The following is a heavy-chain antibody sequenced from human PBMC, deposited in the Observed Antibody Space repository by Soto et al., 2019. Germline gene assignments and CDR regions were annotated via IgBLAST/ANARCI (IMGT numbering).Heavy chain of an antibody. CDR2: VFYTGSA. Sequence: QLHLQESGPRLVKPSETLSLTCSVSGGSIRGSDDYWGWIRQSPGKGLEYIGSVFYTGSAYYNPSFKSRVSTVANTSTKRFFLKLKSVTATDTGVYYCAKTPTGCYASWGQGILVTVSS. J-gene: IGHJ4*02. CDR3: AKTPTGCYAS. V-gene: IGHV4-39*02. D-gene: IGHD2-2*01. CDR1: GGSIRGSDDY.